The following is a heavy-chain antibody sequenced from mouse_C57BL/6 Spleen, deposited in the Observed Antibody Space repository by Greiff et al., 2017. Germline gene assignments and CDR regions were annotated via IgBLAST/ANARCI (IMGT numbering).Heavy chain of an antibody. V-gene: IGHV1-74*01. Sequence: QVQLKQPGAELVKPGASVKVSCKASGYTFTSYWMHWVKQRPGQGLEWIGRIHPSDSDTNYNQKFKGKATLTVDKSSSTAYMQLSSLTSEDSAVYYCAGMVTTGSWFAYWGQGTLVTVSA. J-gene: IGHJ3*01. CDR3: AGMVTTGSWFAY. CDR2: IHPSDSDT. CDR1: GYTFTSYW. D-gene: IGHD2-2*01.